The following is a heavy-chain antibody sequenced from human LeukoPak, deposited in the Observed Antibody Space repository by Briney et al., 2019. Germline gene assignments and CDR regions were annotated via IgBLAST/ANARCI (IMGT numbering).Heavy chain of an antibody. J-gene: IGHJ4*02. D-gene: IGHD3-22*01. CDR3: ARTTDYYDSSFDY. Sequence: GGSLRLSCAASGFTFSSYSMNWVRQAPGKGLEWVSSISSSSSYIYYADSVKGRFTISRDNAKNSLYLQMNSLRAEDTAVYYCARTTDYYDSSFDYWGQGTLVTVSS. CDR1: GFTFSSYS. V-gene: IGHV3-21*01. CDR2: ISSSSSYI.